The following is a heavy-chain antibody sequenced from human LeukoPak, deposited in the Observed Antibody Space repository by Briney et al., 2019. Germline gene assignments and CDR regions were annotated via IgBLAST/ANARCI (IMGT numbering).Heavy chain of an antibody. J-gene: IGHJ4*02. V-gene: IGHV3-30-3*01. CDR1: GFTFSSYA. Sequence: PGGSLRLSCAASGFTFSSYAMHWVRQAPGKGLEWVAVISYDGSNKYYADSVKGRFTISRDNSKNTLYLQMNSLRAEDTAVYYCARDGYYYDSSGHYYYWGQGTLVTVSS. CDR2: ISYDGSNK. CDR3: ARDGYYYDSSGHYYY. D-gene: IGHD3-22*01.